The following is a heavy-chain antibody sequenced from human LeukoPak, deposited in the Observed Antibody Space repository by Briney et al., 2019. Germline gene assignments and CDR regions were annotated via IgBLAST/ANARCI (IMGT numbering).Heavy chain of an antibody. J-gene: IGHJ5*02. V-gene: IGHV3-49*03. CDR2: IRSKTYGGTS. CDR3: GRAPRPVAWNWFDP. D-gene: IGHD2-15*01. CDR1: GFSFGDYA. Sequence: GGSLRLSCAASGFSFGDYAVGWFRQAPGMGLEWLGLIRSKTYGGTSEYAASLKGRFTMSRDDSKSIAYLQMNSLKIEDTAVYYCGRAPRPVAWNWFDPWGQGTLVTVSS.